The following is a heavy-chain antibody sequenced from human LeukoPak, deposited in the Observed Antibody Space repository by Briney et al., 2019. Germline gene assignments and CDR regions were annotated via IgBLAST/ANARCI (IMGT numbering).Heavy chain of an antibody. CDR1: GGSFSGYY. J-gene: IGHJ5*02. D-gene: IGHD6-6*01. V-gene: IGHV4-34*01. Sequence: SETLSLTCAVYGGSFSGYYWSWIRQPPGKGLEWIGEIYHSGSTNYNPSLKSRVTISVDKSKNQFSLKLSSVTAADTAVYYCARWFADSSSSNWFDPWGQGTLVTVSS. CDR2: IYHSGST. CDR3: ARWFADSSSSNWFDP.